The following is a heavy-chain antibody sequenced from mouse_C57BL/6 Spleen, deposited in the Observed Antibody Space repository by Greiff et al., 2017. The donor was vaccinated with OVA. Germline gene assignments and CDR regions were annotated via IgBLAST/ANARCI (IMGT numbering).Heavy chain of an antibody. CDR3: ARCDGYRGMDY. D-gene: IGHD2-3*01. J-gene: IGHJ4*01. V-gene: IGHV1-82*01. CDR2: IYPGDGDT. Sequence: QVQLQQSGPELVKPGASVKISCKASGYAFSSSWMNWVKQRPGKGLEWIGRIYPGDGDTNYNGKFKGKATLTADKSSSTAYMKLSSLTSEDSAVYFCARCDGYRGMDYWGQGTSVTVSA. CDR1: GYAFSSSW.